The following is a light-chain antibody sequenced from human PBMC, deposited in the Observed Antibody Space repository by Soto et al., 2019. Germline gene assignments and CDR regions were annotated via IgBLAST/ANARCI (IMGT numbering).Light chain of an antibody. CDR2: DVS. Sequence: QSALTQPASVSGSPGQSITISCTGTSSDVGGYNYVSWYQQHPGKAPKLMIYDVSNRPSGVSNRFSGSKSGNTAYLTISGLPAEDAADYYCSSYTSSSTVVFGGGTKLTVL. CDR1: SSDVGGYNY. V-gene: IGLV2-14*01. CDR3: SSYTSSSTVV. J-gene: IGLJ2*01.